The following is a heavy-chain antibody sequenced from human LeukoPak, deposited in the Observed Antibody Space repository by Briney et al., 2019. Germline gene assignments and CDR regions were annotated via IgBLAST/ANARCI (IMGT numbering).Heavy chain of an antibody. CDR1: GYTFTSYD. V-gene: IGHV1-8*01. CDR2: MNPNSGNT. CDR3: ARVYYDFWGGYYVDIFDY. D-gene: IGHD3-3*01. J-gene: IGHJ4*02. Sequence: GASVKVSCKASGYTFTSYDINRVRQATGQGLEWMGWMNPNSGNTGYAQKFQGRVTMTRNTSISTAYMELSSLRSEDTAVYYCARVYYDFWGGYYVDIFDYWGQGTLVTVSS.